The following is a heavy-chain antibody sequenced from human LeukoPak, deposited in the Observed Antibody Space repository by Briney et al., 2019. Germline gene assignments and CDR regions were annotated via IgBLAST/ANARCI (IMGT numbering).Heavy chain of an antibody. CDR2: IKQDGSEK. V-gene: IGHV3-7*01. D-gene: IGHD3-10*01. J-gene: IGHJ3*02. CDR1: GFTFSSYA. Sequence: HPGGSLRLSCAASGFTFSSYAMSWVRQAPGKGLEWVANIKQDGSEKYYVDSVKGRFTISRDNAKNSLYLQMNSLRAEDTAVYYCTSSHPYYYGSGSYYNPPLDAFDIWGQGTMVTVSS. CDR3: TSSHPYYYGSGSYYNPPLDAFDI.